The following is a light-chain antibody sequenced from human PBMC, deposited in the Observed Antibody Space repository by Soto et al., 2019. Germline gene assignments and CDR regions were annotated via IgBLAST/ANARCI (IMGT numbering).Light chain of an antibody. J-gene: IGLJ1*01. CDR2: DVS. CDR1: SSDVGDYNY. CDR3: SSYTSSNARYV. V-gene: IGLV2-14*01. Sequence: QSALTQPASVSGSPGQSITISCTGTSSDVGDYNYVSWYQQHPGKAPKLIIYDVSNRPSGVSNRFSGSKSGNTASLTISGLQAEDEADYYCSSYTSSNARYVFGTGTKVTVI.